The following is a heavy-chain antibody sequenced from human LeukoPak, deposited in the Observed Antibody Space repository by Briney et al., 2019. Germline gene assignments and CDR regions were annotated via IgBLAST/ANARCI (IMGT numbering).Heavy chain of an antibody. Sequence: GGSLRLSCAASGFTFSSYAMHWVRQAPGTGLEWVAVISYDGSNKYYADSVKGRFTISRDNSKNTLYLQMNSLRAEDTAVYYCARDLTDTAMVTVNWGQGTLVTVSS. D-gene: IGHD5-18*01. CDR2: ISYDGSNK. CDR3: ARDLTDTAMVTVN. V-gene: IGHV3-30*04. CDR1: GFTFSSYA. J-gene: IGHJ4*02.